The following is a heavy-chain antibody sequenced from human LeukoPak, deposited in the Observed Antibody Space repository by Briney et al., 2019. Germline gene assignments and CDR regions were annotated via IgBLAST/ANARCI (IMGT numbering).Heavy chain of an antibody. CDR3: ARGYDILTGYVGNYDY. D-gene: IGHD3-9*01. CDR2: ISYDGSNK. V-gene: IGHV3-30*04. J-gene: IGHJ4*02. CDR1: GFTFSSYA. Sequence: GGSLRLSCAASGFTFSSYAMHWVRQAPGKGLEGVAVISYDGSNKCYADSVKGRFTISRDNSKNTLYLQMNSLRAEDTAVYYCARGYDILTGYVGNYDYWGQGTLVTVSS.